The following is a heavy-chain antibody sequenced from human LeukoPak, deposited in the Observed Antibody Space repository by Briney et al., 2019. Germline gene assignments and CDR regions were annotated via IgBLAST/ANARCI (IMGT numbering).Heavy chain of an antibody. Sequence: SETLSLTCAVYGGSFSGYYWSWIRQPPGKGLEWIGSIYHSGSTYYNPSLKSRVTISVDTSKNQFSLKLSSVTAADTAVYYCAREEGKDYYDSSGYHKDDAFDIWGQGTMVTVSS. V-gene: IGHV4-34*01. CDR1: GGSFSGYY. D-gene: IGHD3-22*01. J-gene: IGHJ3*02. CDR2: IYHSGST. CDR3: AREEGKDYYDSSGYHKDDAFDI.